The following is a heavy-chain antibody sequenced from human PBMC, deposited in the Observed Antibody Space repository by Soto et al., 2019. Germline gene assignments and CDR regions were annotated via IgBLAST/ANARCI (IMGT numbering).Heavy chain of an antibody. CDR2: ISYEGNDK. J-gene: IGHJ6*02. Sequence: QVQLVESGGGVVQPGRSLRLSCEASGFTFLNYGMNWVRQAPGKGLEWVAVISYEGNDKYYSDSVKGRFTISRDNSKNTLYLQMNSLRADDTAVYYCAKGHCSGANCYRLCYYDGMDVWGQGTTVTVSS. V-gene: IGHV3-30*18. D-gene: IGHD2-2*01. CDR3: AKGHCSGANCYRLCYYDGMDV. CDR1: GFTFLNYG.